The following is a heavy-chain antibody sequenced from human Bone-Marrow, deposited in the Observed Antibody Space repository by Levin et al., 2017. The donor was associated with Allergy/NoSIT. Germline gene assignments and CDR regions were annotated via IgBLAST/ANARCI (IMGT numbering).Heavy chain of an antibody. CDR2: IGASSNI. J-gene: IGHJ5*02. CDR3: ARGSYPRA. CDR1: GFTFSTYA. Sequence: RAGGSLRLSCAASGFTFSTYAMNWVRQAPGKGLEWVSTIGASSNIYYADPLKGRFTISRDNAKNSLYLQMNSLKTEDTAVYYCARGSYPRAWGQGTLVTVSS. V-gene: IGHV3-21*01. D-gene: IGHD3-16*02.